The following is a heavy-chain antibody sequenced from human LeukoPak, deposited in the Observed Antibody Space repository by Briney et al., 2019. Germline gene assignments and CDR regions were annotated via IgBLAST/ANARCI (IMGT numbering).Heavy chain of an antibody. J-gene: IGHJ5*02. CDR3: ARDVYGDYRYNWFDP. CDR1: GGTFSSYA. D-gene: IGHD4-17*01. Sequence: SVKVSCKASGGTFSSYAISWVRQAPGQGLEWMGGIIPIFGTANYAQKFQGRVTITADKSTSIAYMELSSLRSEDTAVYYCARDVYGDYRYNWFDPWGQGTLVTVSS. CDR2: IIPIFGTA. V-gene: IGHV1-69*06.